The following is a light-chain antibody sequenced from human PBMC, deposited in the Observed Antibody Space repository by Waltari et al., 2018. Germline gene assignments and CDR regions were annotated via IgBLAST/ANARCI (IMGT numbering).Light chain of an antibody. CDR2: DAS. V-gene: IGKV3-11*01. J-gene: IGKJ4*01. Sequence: ETVLTQSPATLSLSPGERATLACRASQSVSSYLAWYQLKPGQAPRLLIYDASNRATGSPARFSGSGSGTDFTLTISSLEPEDFAVYYCQQRSNWPPTFGGGTKVEIK. CDR1: QSVSSY. CDR3: QQRSNWPPT.